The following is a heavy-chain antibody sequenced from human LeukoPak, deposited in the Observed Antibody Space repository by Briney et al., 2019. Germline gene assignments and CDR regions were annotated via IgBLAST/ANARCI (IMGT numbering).Heavy chain of an antibody. J-gene: IGHJ4*02. CDR2: NNCGGTS. Sequence: SETLSLTCTVSGGSISNSNYYWSWIRQPPGKELEWIASNNCGGTSYYNPSLKSRVTISVDTSKNQFSLRLSSVTAADTAVYLCARYVVYGSGKYYFDYWGQGSLVTVSS. CDR1: GGSISNSNYY. CDR3: ARYVVYGSGKYYFDY. D-gene: IGHD3-10*01. V-gene: IGHV4-39*01.